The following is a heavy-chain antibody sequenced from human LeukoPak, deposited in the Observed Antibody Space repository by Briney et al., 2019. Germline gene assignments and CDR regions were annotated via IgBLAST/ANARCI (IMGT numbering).Heavy chain of an antibody. V-gene: IGHV3-7*01. D-gene: IGHD5-18*01. CDR3: ASHVDTDQH. CDR2: LNQNGSER. CDR1: GFTFNYFW. Sequence: GGSLKLSCAASGFTFNYFWMTWVRQAPGKGLEWVASLNQNGSERYYVDSVKGRFTVSRDNGKKSLYLQMNSLRAEDTAVYYCASHVDTDQHWGQGTLVTVSS. J-gene: IGHJ1*01.